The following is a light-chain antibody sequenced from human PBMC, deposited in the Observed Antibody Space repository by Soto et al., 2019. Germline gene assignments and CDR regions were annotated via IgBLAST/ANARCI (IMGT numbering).Light chain of an antibody. Sequence: QSVLTQPPSASGSPGQSVTISCTGTSSDVGGYNYVSWYQQHPGKAPKLMIYEVSKRPSGVPDRFSGSKSGNTASLTVSGLQAEDDADYYCTSYAGSNNVFGTGTKDTVL. CDR2: EVS. J-gene: IGLJ1*01. CDR1: SSDVGGYNY. V-gene: IGLV2-8*01. CDR3: TSYAGSNNV.